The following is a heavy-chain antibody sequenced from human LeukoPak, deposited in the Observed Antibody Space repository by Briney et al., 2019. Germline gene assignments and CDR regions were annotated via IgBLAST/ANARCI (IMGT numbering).Heavy chain of an antibody. D-gene: IGHD6-19*01. J-gene: IGHJ5*02. CDR3: ARDSDSSGWYVGNWFDP. V-gene: IGHV3-23*01. Sequence: GGSLRLSCEASGFTFSIYGMHWVRQAPGKGLEWVSAISGSGGSTYYADSVKGRFTISRDNSKNTLYLQMNSLRAEDTAVYYCARDSDSSGWYVGNWFDPWGQGTLVTVSS. CDR2: ISGSGGST. CDR1: GFTFSIYG.